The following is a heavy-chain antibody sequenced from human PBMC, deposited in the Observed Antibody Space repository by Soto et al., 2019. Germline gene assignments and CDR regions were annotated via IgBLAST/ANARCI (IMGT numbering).Heavy chain of an antibody. CDR3: ASSVKQLVDY. J-gene: IGHJ4*02. V-gene: IGHV1-3*01. CDR1: GYTFTSYA. CDR2: INAGNGNR. Sequence: ASVKVSCKASGYTFTSYAMHWVRQAPGQRLEWMGWINAGNGNRKYSQKFQGRVTITRDTSASTAYMELSSLRSEDTAVYYCASSVKQLVDYWGQGTLVTVS. D-gene: IGHD6-13*01.